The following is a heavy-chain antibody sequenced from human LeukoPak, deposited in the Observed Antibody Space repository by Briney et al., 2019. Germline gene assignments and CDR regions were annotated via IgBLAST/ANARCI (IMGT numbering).Heavy chain of an antibody. CDR1: GGPISSGGYY. CDR3: AGSGRRGLTPTD. CDR2: IYYSGST. D-gene: IGHD1-14*01. V-gene: IGHV4-31*03. Sequence: PSETLSLTCTVSGGPISSGGYYWSWIRQHPGKGLEWIGYIYYSGSTYYNPSLKSRVTISLDTSKNQFSLKLSSVTAADTAVYYCAGSGRRGLTPTDWGQGTLVTVSS. J-gene: IGHJ4*02.